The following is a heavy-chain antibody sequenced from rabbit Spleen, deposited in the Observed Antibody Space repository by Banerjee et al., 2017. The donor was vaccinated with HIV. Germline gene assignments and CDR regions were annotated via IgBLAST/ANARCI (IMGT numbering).Heavy chain of an antibody. CDR2: AYAGSSDST. Sequence: QSLEESGGDLVKPGASLTLTCTASGFSFSSRYYMCWVRQAPGKGLEWVACAYAGSSDSTYSATWAKGRFTISKTSSTTVTLQMTSLTAADTATYFCARDTGTSFSTYGMDLWGQGTLVNRL. V-gene: IGHV1S40*01. J-gene: IGHJ6*01. D-gene: IGHD8-1*01. CDR1: GFSFSSRYY. CDR3: ARDTGTSFSTYGMDL.